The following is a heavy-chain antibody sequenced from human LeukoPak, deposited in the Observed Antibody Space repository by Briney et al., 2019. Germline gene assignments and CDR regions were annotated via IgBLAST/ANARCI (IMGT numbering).Heavy chain of an antibody. Sequence: PSETLSLTCTVSGGSISSYYWSWIRQPPGKGLEWIGYIYLSGSTNYNPSPKSRVTISVDTSKNQVSLKLSSVTAADTAVYYCARGREGGKTPFDYWGQGTLVTVSS. CDR3: ARGREGGKTPFDY. J-gene: IGHJ4*02. CDR2: IYLSGST. D-gene: IGHD1-26*01. V-gene: IGHV4-59*01. CDR1: GGSISSYY.